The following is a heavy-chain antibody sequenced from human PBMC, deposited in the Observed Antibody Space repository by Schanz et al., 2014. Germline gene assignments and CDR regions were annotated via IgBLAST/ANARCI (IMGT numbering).Heavy chain of an antibody. V-gene: IGHV3-66*01. CDR2: IYNGGGGRT. J-gene: IGHJ6*02. CDR1: GFTFADYY. D-gene: IGHD2-15*01. Sequence: VQLVESGGGVVHPGGSLRLSCAASGFTFADYYMTWIRQAPGKGLEWVSVIYNGGGGRTYYADSVKGRFTISSDNSKNTVFLQMNSLRAEDTGVYYCAGAAYCRGAGCALYYALDVWGQGTTVTVSS. CDR3: AGAAYCRGAGCALYYALDV.